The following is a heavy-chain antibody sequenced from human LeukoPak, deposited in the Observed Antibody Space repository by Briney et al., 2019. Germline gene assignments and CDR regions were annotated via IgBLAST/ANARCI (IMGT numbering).Heavy chain of an antibody. J-gene: IGHJ5*02. CDR3: ARDRNGLNSGWYRRVGDNWFDP. Sequence: SGTLSLTCTVSGGSISSYYWSWIRQPPGKGLEWIGEINHSGSTNYNPSLKSRVTISVDTSKNQFSLKLSSVTAADTAVYYCARDRNGLNSGWYRRVGDNWFDPWGQGTLVTVSS. V-gene: IGHV4-34*01. D-gene: IGHD6-19*01. CDR2: INHSGST. CDR1: GGSISSYY.